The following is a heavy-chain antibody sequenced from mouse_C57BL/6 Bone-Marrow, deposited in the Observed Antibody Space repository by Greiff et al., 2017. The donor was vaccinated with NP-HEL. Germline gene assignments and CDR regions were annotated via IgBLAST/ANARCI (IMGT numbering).Heavy chain of an antibody. V-gene: IGHV7-3*01. J-gene: IGHJ2*01. CDR1: GFTFTDYY. Sequence: EVKVVESGGGLVQPGGSLSLSCAASGFTFTDYYMSWVRQPPGKALEWLGFIRNKANGYTTEYSASVKGRFTISRDNSQSILYLQMNALRAEDSATYYCARLGDGYGYFDYWGQGTTLTVSS. D-gene: IGHD2-2*01. CDR3: ARLGDGYGYFDY. CDR2: IRNKANGYTT.